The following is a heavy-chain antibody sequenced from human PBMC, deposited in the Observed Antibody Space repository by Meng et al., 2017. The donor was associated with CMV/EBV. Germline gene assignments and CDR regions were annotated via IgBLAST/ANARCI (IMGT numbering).Heavy chain of an antibody. Sequence: GESLKISCAASGFTFSSYSMNWVRQAPGKGLEWVSSISSSSSYIYYTDSVKGRFTISRDNAKNSLYLQMNSLRAEDTVVYYCARDGMTGDRDYYYGMDVWGQGTTVTVSS. V-gene: IGHV3-21*01. CDR1: GFTFSSYS. D-gene: IGHD7-27*01. CDR3: ARDGMTGDRDYYYGMDV. CDR2: ISSSSSYI. J-gene: IGHJ6*02.